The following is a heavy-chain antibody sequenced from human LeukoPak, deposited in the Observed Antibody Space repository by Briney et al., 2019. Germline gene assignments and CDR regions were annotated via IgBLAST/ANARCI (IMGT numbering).Heavy chain of an antibody. Sequence: GASVKVSCKASGGTFSSYAISWVRQAPGQGLEWMGGIIPIFGTANYAQKFQGRVTITADKSTSTAYMELSSLRSEDTAVYYCASGPVTYYYMDVWGKGTTVTVSS. CDR3: ASGPVTYYYMDV. D-gene: IGHD4-17*01. CDR1: GGTFSSYA. CDR2: IIPIFGTA. V-gene: IGHV1-69*06. J-gene: IGHJ6*03.